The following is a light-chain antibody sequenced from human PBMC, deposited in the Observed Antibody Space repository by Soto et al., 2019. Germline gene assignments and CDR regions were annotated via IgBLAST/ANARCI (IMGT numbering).Light chain of an antibody. CDR3: QQSYNTPLA. Sequence: DIQMTQSPSSLSASVGDRVTITCRASQSISTYLNWYQQKPGKAPKLLIYATSSLQNGVPPRFSGSGSGTDFTLTISSLLPEDFATYYCQQSYNTPLAFCQGTKMDIK. CDR1: QSISTY. CDR2: ATS. J-gene: IGKJ1*01. V-gene: IGKV1-39*01.